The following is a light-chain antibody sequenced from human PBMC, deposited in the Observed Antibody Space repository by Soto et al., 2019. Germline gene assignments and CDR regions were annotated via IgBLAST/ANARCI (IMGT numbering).Light chain of an antibody. J-gene: IGLJ1*01. Sequence: QSVLTQSSSASASLGSSVKLTCTLSSGHSSYIIAWHQQQPGKAPRYLMKLEGSGNYNRGSGVPDRFSGSSSGADRYLTISKLQFEDEADYYCETWDSNTHVFGTGTKLTVL. CDR1: SGHSSYI. V-gene: IGLV4-60*02. CDR3: ETWDSNTHV. CDR2: LEGSGNY.